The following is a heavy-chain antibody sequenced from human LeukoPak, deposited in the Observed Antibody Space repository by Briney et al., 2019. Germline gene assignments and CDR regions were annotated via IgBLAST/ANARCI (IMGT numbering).Heavy chain of an antibody. J-gene: IGHJ3*02. CDR1: GDSISSYY. D-gene: IGHD3-22*01. CDR3: ARSERIIMILGGAFDI. CDR2: IYYSGST. V-gene: IGHV4-59*08. Sequence: TSETLSLTCTVSGDSISSYYWSWIRQPPGKGLEWIGYIYYSGSTNYSPSLKSRVTISVDTSKNQFSLKLSSVTAADTAVYYCARSERIIMILGGAFDIWAQGTVFTVSS.